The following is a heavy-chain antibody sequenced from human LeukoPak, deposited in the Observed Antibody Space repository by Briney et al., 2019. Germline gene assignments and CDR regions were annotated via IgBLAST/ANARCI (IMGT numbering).Heavy chain of an antibody. Sequence: PSETLSLTCAVYGGSFSGYYWSWIRKPPGKGLEWIGEINHSGSTNYNPSLKSRVTISVDTSKNQFSLKLSSVTAADTAVYYCARKPATYSGSLRSYYFDYWGQGTLVTVSS. J-gene: IGHJ4*02. CDR3: ARKPATYSGSLRSYYFDY. CDR2: INHSGST. V-gene: IGHV4-34*01. CDR1: GGSFSGYY. D-gene: IGHD1-26*01.